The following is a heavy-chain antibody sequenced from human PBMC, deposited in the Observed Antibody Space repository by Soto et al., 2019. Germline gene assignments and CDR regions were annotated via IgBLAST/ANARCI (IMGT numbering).Heavy chain of an antibody. J-gene: IGHJ3*02. Sequence: PGGSLRLSCAASGFTFSSYAMSWVRQAPGKGLEWVSAISGSGGSTYYADSVKGRFTISRDNSKNTLYLQMNSLRAEDTAVYYCANFHDSSGYWGNAFDIWGQGTMVTVS. D-gene: IGHD3-22*01. CDR2: ISGSGGST. CDR1: GFTFSSYA. V-gene: IGHV3-23*01. CDR3: ANFHDSSGYWGNAFDI.